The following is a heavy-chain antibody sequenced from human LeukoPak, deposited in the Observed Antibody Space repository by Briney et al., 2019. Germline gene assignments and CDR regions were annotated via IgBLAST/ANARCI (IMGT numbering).Heavy chain of an antibody. CDR1: GFTFSSYA. Sequence: PGGSLRLSCAASGFTFSSYAMNWVRQAPGKGLEWVSTVSGSGGSTYYADSVKGRFTISRDNSKNTLYLQMNSLRAGDTAIYYCTKLGGAYSGYEIDYWGQGTLVTVSS. CDR2: VSGSGGST. D-gene: IGHD5-12*01. CDR3: TKLGGAYSGYEIDY. J-gene: IGHJ4*02. V-gene: IGHV3-23*01.